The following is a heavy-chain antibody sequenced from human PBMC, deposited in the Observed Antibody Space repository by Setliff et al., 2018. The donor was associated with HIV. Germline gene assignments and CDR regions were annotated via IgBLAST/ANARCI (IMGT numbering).Heavy chain of an antibody. V-gene: IGHV4-39*07. CDR1: GGTISSDSYY. Sequence: PAETLSLTCVASGGTISSDSYYWAWIRQPPGKGLVWIGTIYYSGSTHYNPSLRSRLTISVDMSKNQLSLKLSSVTAADTAVYYCLLWTGYYTYWFFDLWGRGALVTVSS. D-gene: IGHD3-3*01. CDR3: LLWTGYYTYWFFDL. CDR2: IYYSGST. J-gene: IGHJ2*01.